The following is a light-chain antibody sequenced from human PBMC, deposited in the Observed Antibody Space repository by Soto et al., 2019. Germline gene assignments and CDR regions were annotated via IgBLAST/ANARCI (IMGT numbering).Light chain of an antibody. J-gene: IGKJ1*01. Sequence: DIQMTQSPSTLSASIGDRITISCRASQNIDTWLAWYQQRPGEAPKLLIYTASNLENGVPSRFSGSGSGTAFTLTISSLQPEDFATYYCQQYSDSSRSFGQGNKVE. CDR1: QNIDTW. CDR2: TAS. CDR3: QQYSDSSRS. V-gene: IGKV1-5*03.